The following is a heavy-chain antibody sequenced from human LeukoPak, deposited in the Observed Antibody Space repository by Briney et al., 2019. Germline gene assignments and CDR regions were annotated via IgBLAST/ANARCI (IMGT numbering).Heavy chain of an antibody. J-gene: IGHJ5*02. D-gene: IGHD2-2*01. CDR3: ARGGGSRPFYQFDP. CDR2: INPSGGST. CDR1: GGTFSSYA. Sequence: ASVKVSCKASGGTFSSYAISWVRQAPGQGLEWMGIINPSGGSTSYAQKFQGRITMTRDTSTSTVYMELSSLRSEDTAVYYCARGGGSRPFYQFDPWGQGTLVTVSS. V-gene: IGHV1-46*01.